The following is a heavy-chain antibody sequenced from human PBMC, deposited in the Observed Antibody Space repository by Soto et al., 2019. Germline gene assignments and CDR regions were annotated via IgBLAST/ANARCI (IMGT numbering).Heavy chain of an antibody. V-gene: IGHV4-4*07. CDR2: IYTSGST. J-gene: IGHJ4*02. CDR1: VGSISSYY. CDR3: ARDWLLWFGESEGTENFDH. D-gene: IGHD3-10*01. Sequence: PSESLSLTGTVSVGSISSYYWSWIRQPAGKGLEWIGRIYTSGSTNYNPSLKSRVTMSVDTSKNQFSLKLSSVTAADTAVYYCARDWLLWFGESEGTENFDHWGQGTLVTVSS.